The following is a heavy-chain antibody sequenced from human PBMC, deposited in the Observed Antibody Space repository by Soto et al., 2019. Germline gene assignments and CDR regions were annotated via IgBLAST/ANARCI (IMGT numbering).Heavy chain of an antibody. Sequence: QITLKESGPTLVKPTQTLTLTCTFSGFSLSTSGVGVAWIRQPPGKALEWLALIYWDDDKRYRPSLESRLTLXXXPXXNQVVLTMTNMDSVDTATYYCAYLPCSGGSCYWFSFSGMDVWGQGTTVTVSS. CDR2: IYWDDDK. CDR3: AYLPCSGGSCYWFSFSGMDV. J-gene: IGHJ6*02. D-gene: IGHD2-15*01. V-gene: IGHV2-5*02. CDR1: GFSLSTSGVG.